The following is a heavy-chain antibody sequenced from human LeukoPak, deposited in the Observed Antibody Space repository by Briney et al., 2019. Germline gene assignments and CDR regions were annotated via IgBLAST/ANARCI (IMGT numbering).Heavy chain of an antibody. CDR1: GFSFTTYW. CDR3: ARLNINYYYFADV. J-gene: IGHJ6*03. Sequence: GESLKISCKGSGFSFTTYWIAWVRQMPGKSLEWMGIIYPDDSDTKYNPSFQGQVTISADKSIDTAYLQWSSLKASDTAIYYCARLNINYYYFADVWGKGTPVTVSS. V-gene: IGHV5-51*01. CDR2: IYPDDSDT.